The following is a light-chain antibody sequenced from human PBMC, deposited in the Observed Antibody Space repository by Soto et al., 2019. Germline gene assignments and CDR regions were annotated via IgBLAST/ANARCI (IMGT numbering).Light chain of an antibody. CDR3: QQRSNRPT. V-gene: IGKV3-11*01. CDR1: QSVSSY. Sequence: EIVLTQSPATLSLSPGERATLSCRASQSVSSYLAWYQQKPGQAPRLLIYDASNRATSIPARFSGSGSGTDFTLTISSLEPEDFAVYYCQQRSNRPTFGQGTKLDIK. CDR2: DAS. J-gene: IGKJ1*01.